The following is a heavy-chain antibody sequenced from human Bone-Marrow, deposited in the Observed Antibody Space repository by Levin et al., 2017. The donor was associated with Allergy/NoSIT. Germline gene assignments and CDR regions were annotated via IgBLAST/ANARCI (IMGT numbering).Heavy chain of an antibody. V-gene: IGHV5-51*01. J-gene: IGHJ4*02. CDR1: GYKFAIYW. CDR2: IYPGDSDT. D-gene: IGHD2-15*01. Sequence: GESLKISCKGSGYKFAIYWIAWVRQKPGKGLEWMGIIYPGDSDTRYSPSFQGQVSISADKSISTAYLQWSSLEAPDTAMYYCARRFCSDTACHLDHWGQGTLVTVSS. CDR3: ARRFCSDTACHLDH.